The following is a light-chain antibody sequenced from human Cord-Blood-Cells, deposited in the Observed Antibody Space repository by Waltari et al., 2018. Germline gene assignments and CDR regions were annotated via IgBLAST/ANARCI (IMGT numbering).Light chain of an antibody. CDR1: QSVSSY. CDR2: DAS. CDR3: QQRSNWPLT. V-gene: IGKV3-11*01. J-gene: IGKJ4*01. Sequence: EIVLTESRATLSLSPGVRATLSCRASQSVSSYLAWYQQKPGQAPRLLIYDASNRATGIPARFSGSGSGTDFTLTISSLEPEDFAVYYCQQRSNWPLTFGGGTKVEIK.